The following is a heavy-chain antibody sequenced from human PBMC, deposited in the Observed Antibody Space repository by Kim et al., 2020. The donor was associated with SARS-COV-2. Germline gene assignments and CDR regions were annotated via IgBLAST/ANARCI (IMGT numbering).Heavy chain of an antibody. J-gene: IGHJ5*01. CDR1: GGSFSGYY. Sequence: SETLSLTCAVYGGSFSGYYWSWIRQSPGKGLEWIGEIYHSGTTHYNPSLKSRVTISLDTSKNQFSLKLSSVTAADTAVYFCARSLYHARSSGWVRFDAWG. CDR2: IYHSGTT. CDR3: ARSLYHARSSGWVRFDA. V-gene: IGHV4-34*01. D-gene: IGHD6-25*01.